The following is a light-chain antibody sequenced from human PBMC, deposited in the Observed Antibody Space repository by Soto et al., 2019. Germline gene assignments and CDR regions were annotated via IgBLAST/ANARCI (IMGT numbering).Light chain of an antibody. CDR3: QQYNNWPPYT. Sequence: EIVMTQSPATLSVSPGERVTLSCRASQSVSSTLAWYQQKPGQAPRLLIYGASTRATGIPARFSGSGSGTEFTLTISSLQSEDFAVYYCQQYNNWPPYTCGQGTKLEIK. V-gene: IGKV3-15*01. J-gene: IGKJ2*01. CDR2: GAS. CDR1: QSVSST.